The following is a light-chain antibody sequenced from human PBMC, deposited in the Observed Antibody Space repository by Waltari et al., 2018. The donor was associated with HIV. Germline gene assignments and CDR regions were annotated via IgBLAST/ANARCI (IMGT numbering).Light chain of an antibody. Sequence: DIVMTQSPDSLALSLGERATVSCMSSQTISSCSKNKHFLAWYQQRPGQTPRLLIYGASTRASGVPDRFGGSGSGTHFTLIINSLQSEDVATYFCQQYYNVPPAFGPGTKVEI. CDR1: QTISSCSKNKHF. V-gene: IGKV4-1*01. CDR3: QQYYNVPPA. CDR2: GAS. J-gene: IGKJ1*01.